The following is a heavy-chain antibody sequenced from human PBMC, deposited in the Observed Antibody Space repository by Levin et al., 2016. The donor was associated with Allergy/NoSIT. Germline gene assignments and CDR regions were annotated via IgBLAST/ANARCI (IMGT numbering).Heavy chain of an antibody. J-gene: IGHJ4*02. CDR2: IKQDGSEK. D-gene: IGHD5-18*01. CDR3: ARGWRYSYEPAHFDY. V-gene: IGHV3-7*01. Sequence: VRQAPGKGLEWVANIKQDGSEKYYVDSVKGRFTISRDNAKNSLYLQMNSLRAEDTAVYYCARGWRYSYEPAHFDYWGQGTLVTVSS.